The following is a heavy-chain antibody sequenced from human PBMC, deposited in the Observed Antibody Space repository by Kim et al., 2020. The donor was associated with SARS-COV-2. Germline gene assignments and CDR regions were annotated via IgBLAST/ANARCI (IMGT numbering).Heavy chain of an antibody. D-gene: IGHD6-19*01. CDR3: AKGGYSSGWYVLDAFDI. V-gene: IGHV3-23*01. Sequence: GGSLRLSCAASGFTFSSYAMSWVRQAPGKGLEWVSAISGSGGSTYYADSVKGRFTISRDNSKNTLYLQMNSLRAEDTAVYYCAKGGYSSGWYVLDAFDIWGQGTMVTVSS. J-gene: IGHJ3*02. CDR2: ISGSGGST. CDR1: GFTFSSYA.